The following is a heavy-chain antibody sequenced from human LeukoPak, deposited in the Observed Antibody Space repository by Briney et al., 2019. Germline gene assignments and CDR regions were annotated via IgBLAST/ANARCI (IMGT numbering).Heavy chain of an antibody. V-gene: IGHV4-39*01. CDR2: IYYSGST. J-gene: IGHJ6*03. CDR1: GGSIRNSDYY. D-gene: IGHD2-15*01. CDR3: ARLGGAFYYYYYMDV. Sequence: PSETLSLTCTVSGGSIRNSDYYWGWFRQPPGKGLGWIGNIYYSGSTYYNPSLKSRVTISVDTSNNQFSLRLSSVTTADTAVYFCARLGGAFYYYYYMDVWGKGTTVTISS.